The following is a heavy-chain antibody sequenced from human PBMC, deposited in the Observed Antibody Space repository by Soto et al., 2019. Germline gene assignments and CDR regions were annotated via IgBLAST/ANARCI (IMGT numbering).Heavy chain of an antibody. Sequence: QVQLVQSGAEVKKPGSSVKVSCKASGGTFSSYTISWVRQAPGQGLEWMGRIIPILGIANYAQKFQGRVTITADKSTSTAYMELSSLRSEDTAVYYCARGQLGDDRGYYYMDVWGKGTTVTVSS. J-gene: IGHJ6*03. V-gene: IGHV1-69*02. D-gene: IGHD3-10*01. CDR3: ARGQLGDDRGYYYMDV. CDR2: IIPILGIA. CDR1: GGTFSSYT.